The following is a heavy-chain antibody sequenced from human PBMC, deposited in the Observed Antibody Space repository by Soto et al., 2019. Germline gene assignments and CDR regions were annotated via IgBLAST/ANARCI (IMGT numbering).Heavy chain of an antibody. V-gene: IGHV3-7*05. CDR1: GFIFSDSW. CDR2: VNQNGGVR. CDR3: ARGHYGMDV. J-gene: IGHJ6*02. Sequence: DVQLVESGGGLVQPGGSLRLSCVASGFIFSDSWMSWVRQAPGKGLEWVGNVNQNGGVRNYVDSVTGRFTISRDNAKNSLYLQMNSLRAEDTSEYYCARGHYGMDVCGQGTTVTVSS.